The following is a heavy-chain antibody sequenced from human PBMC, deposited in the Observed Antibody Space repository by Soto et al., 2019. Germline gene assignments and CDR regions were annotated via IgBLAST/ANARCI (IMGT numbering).Heavy chain of an antibody. J-gene: IGHJ4*02. D-gene: IGHD5-12*01. Sequence: SETLSLTCTVSGGSISSYYWSWIRQPPGKGLEWIGYIYYSGSTNYNPSLKSRVTISVDTSKSQFSLKLSSVTAADTAVYYCAREYSGYDLFDYWGQGTLVTVSS. CDR1: GGSISSYY. CDR3: AREYSGYDLFDY. V-gene: IGHV4-59*01. CDR2: IYYSGST.